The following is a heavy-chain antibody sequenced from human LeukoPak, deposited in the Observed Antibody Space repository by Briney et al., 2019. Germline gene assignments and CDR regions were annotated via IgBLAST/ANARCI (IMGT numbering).Heavy chain of an antibody. D-gene: IGHD3-22*01. CDR1: GGSISSGDYY. V-gene: IGHV4-30-4*01. J-gene: IGHJ4*02. Sequence: KASETLSLTSTVSGGSISSGDYYWSWIRQPPGKGLEWIGYIYYSGSTYYNPSLKSRVTISVDTSKNQFSLKLSSVTAADTAVYYCAREYYYDSSGYSGIDYWGQGTLVTVSS. CDR3: AREYYYDSSGYSGIDY. CDR2: IYYSGST.